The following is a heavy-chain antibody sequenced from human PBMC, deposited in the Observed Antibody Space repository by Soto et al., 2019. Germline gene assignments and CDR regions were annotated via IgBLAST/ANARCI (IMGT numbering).Heavy chain of an antibody. Sequence: QVQLVQSGAEVKQPGSSVKVSCKASGGTFSSYSINWVRQAPGQGLEWMGGIIPLFGTANYAQKFQGRVTLTADESTSTAHMELSSLRKEDTAVYYCARPFQSWPGGWYFDLWGRGTLVTVSS. CDR1: GGTFSSYS. CDR3: ARPFQSWPGGWYFDL. CDR2: IIPLFGTA. J-gene: IGHJ2*01. V-gene: IGHV1-69*01.